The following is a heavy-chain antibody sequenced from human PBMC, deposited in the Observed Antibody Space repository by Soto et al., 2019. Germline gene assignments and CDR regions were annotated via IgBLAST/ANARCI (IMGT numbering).Heavy chain of an antibody. J-gene: IGHJ3*02. CDR1: GGSISSSNW. CDR2: IYHSGNT. CDR3: ARGLGYCSGGSCYLNAFDI. V-gene: IGHV4-4*02. Sequence: SETLSLTCAVSGGSISSSNWWSWVRQPPGKGLEWIGEIYHSGNTNYNPSLKSRVTISVDKSKNQFSLKLSSVTAADTAVYYCARGLGYCSGGSCYLNAFDIWGQGTMVTVSS. D-gene: IGHD2-15*01.